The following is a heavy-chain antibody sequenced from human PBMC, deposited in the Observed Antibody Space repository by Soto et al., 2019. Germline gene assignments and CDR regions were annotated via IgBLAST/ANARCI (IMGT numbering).Heavy chain of an antibody. Sequence: SVKVSCKASGFTFTSSAMQWVRQARGQRLEWIGWIVVGSGNTNYAQKFQERVTITRDMSTSTAYMELSSLRSEDTAVYYCAAEDYYDSSGYSGGYYYYGMDVWGQGTTVTVSS. CDR2: IVVGSGNT. J-gene: IGHJ6*02. CDR1: GFTFTSSA. D-gene: IGHD3-22*01. V-gene: IGHV1-58*02. CDR3: AAEDYYDSSGYSGGYYYYGMDV.